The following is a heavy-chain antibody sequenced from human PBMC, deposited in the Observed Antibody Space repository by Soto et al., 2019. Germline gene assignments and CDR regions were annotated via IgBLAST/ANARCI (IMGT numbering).Heavy chain of an antibody. Sequence: SETLSLTCTVSGGSISSSSYYWGWIRQPPGKGLEWIGSIYYSGSTYYNPSLKSRVTISVDTSKNQFSLKLSSVTAADTAVYYCARQSNDFWSGYYTSYYYYGMDVWGQGTTVTVSS. D-gene: IGHD3-3*01. V-gene: IGHV4-39*01. CDR2: IYYSGST. J-gene: IGHJ6*02. CDR1: GGSISSSSYY. CDR3: ARQSNDFWSGYYTSYYYYGMDV.